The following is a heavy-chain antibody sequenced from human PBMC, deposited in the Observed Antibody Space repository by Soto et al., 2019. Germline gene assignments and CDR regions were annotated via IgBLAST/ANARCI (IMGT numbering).Heavy chain of an antibody. CDR1: GGTFSSYT. V-gene: IGHV1-69*02. Sequence: GASVKVSCKASGGTFSSYTISWVRQAPGQGLEWMGRIIPILGIANYAQKFQGRVTITADESTSTAYMELSSLRSEDTAVYYCARILTSLRVFDPWGQGTLVTVSS. CDR3: ARILTSLRVFDP. CDR2: IIPILGIA. J-gene: IGHJ5*02.